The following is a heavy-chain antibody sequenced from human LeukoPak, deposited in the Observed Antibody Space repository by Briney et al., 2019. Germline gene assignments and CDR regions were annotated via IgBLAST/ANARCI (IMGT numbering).Heavy chain of an antibody. CDR2: ITGSGGST. D-gene: IGHD3-9*01. CDR3: AKGDLDILTGYSTTG. V-gene: IGHV3-23*01. CDR1: GFTFNNYA. J-gene: IGHJ4*02. Sequence: GGSLRLSCSASGFTFNNYAMSWVRQAPGKGLEWVSSITGSGGSTYYADSVKGRFTISRDNSKNTLYLQMNSLRAEDTAVYYCAKGDLDILTGYSTTGWGQGTLVTVSS.